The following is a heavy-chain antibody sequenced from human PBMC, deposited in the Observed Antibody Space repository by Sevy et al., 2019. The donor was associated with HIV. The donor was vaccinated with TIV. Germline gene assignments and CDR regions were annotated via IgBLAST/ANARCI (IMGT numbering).Heavy chain of an antibody. Sequence: SETLSLTCSVSAGSISSYYWSWIRQPPGNGLEWIGYIYYSGTTDYNPSLKSRVTISQDKSKKVFSLRLRSVTAADTAVYYCARDNAILTPRAFDIWGQRTLVTVSS. J-gene: IGHJ3*02. CDR1: AGSISSYY. CDR3: ARDNAILTPRAFDI. V-gene: IGHV4-59*13. D-gene: IGHD3-9*01. CDR2: IYYSGTT.